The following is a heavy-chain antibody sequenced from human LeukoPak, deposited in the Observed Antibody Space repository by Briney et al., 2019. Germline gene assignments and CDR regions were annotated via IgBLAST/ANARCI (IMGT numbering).Heavy chain of an antibody. CDR2: INPNSGGT. D-gene: IGHD2-2*01. CDR3: ARDNCSSASCYVEFDY. V-gene: IGHV1-2*02. Sequence: GASVKVSCKASGYTFTRYYMHWVRQAPGQGLEWMGWINPNSGGTNYAQKFQGRVTMTRDTSISTAYVELSRLRSDDTAVYYCARDNCSSASCYVEFDYWGQGTLVTVSS. J-gene: IGHJ4*02. CDR1: GYTFTRYY.